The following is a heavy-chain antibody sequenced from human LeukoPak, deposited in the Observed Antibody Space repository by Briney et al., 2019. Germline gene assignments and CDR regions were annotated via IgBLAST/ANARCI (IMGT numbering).Heavy chain of an antibody. CDR1: GGTFSSYA. V-gene: IGHV1-69*04. CDR3: ATVQLWSGFDY. Sequence: SVKVSCKASGGTFSSYAISWVRQAPGQGLEWMGRIIPILGIANYAQKFQGRVTMTEDTSTDTAYMELRSLRSEDTAVYYCATVQLWSGFDYWGQGTLVTVSS. CDR2: IIPILGIA. D-gene: IGHD5-18*01. J-gene: IGHJ4*02.